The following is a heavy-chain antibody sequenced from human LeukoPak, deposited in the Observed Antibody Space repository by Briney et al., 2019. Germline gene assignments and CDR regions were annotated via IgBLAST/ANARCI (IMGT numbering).Heavy chain of an antibody. CDR2: FDPEDGET. J-gene: IGHJ4*02. Sequence: ASVKVSCKVSGYTPTELSMHWVRQAPGKGLEWMGGFDPEDGETIYAQKFQGRVTMTEDTSTDTAYMELSSLRSEDTAVYYCYCSGGSCHDYWGQGTLVTVSS. CDR1: GYTPTELS. CDR3: YCSGGSCHDY. D-gene: IGHD2-15*01. V-gene: IGHV1-24*01.